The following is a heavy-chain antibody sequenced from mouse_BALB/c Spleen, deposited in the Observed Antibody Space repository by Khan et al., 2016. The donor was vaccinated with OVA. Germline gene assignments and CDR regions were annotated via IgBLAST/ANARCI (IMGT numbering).Heavy chain of an antibody. CDR3: VIGFYGDPFAY. CDR1: GFTFSDYY. D-gene: IGHD2-13*01. V-gene: IGHV5-4*02. CDR2: ISDGGIYT. Sequence: EVELVESGGGLVKPGGSLKLSCAASGFTFSDYYMYWVRQTPEKRLEWVATISDGGIYTYYPDSVKGRFTISRDAAKNNLYLQMRSLKSEDTAMFYCVIGFYGDPFAYWGQGTLVTVSA. J-gene: IGHJ3*01.